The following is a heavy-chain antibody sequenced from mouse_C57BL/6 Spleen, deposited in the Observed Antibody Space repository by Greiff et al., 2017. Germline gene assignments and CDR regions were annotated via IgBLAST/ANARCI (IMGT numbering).Heavy chain of an antibody. J-gene: IGHJ2*01. CDR2: IYPGSGST. D-gene: IGHD2-4*01. V-gene: IGHV1-55*01. CDR3: ARIRDYDYYFDY. Sequence: VQLQQPGAELVKPGASVKMSCKASGYTFTSYWITWVKQRPGQGLEWIGDIYPGSGSTNYNEKFKSKATLTVDTSSSTAYMQLSSLTSEDSAVYYCARIRDYDYYFDYWGQGTTLTVSS. CDR1: GYTFTSYW.